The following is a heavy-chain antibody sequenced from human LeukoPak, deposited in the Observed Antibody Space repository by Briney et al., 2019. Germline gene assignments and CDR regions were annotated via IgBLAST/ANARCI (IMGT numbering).Heavy chain of an antibody. CDR2: IYYSGST. CDR3: ARARVVPAVIWFDP. J-gene: IGHJ5*02. V-gene: IGHV4-59*01. D-gene: IGHD2-2*01. CDR1: GGSISSYY. Sequence: SETLSLTCTVSGGSISSYYWSWIRQPPGKGLEWIGYIYYSGSTNYNPSLKSRVTISVDTSKNQFSLKLSSVTAADTAVYYCARARVVPAVIWFDPWGQGTLVTVSS.